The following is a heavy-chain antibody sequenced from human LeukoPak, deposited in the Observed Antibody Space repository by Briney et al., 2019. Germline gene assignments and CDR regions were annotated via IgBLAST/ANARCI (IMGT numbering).Heavy chain of an antibody. V-gene: IGHV1-69*13. CDR3: ARPAGNQLPKDMYLYY. Sequence: ASVKVSCKASGGTFSSSSISWVRQAPGQGLEWMGGIIPIFGTANYAQKFQGRVTITADESTRTAYMKLSSLRSEDTAVYYCARPAGNQLPKDMYLYYWGQGTLVIVSS. J-gene: IGHJ4*02. CDR1: GGTFSSSS. D-gene: IGHD2-2*01. CDR2: IIPIFGTA.